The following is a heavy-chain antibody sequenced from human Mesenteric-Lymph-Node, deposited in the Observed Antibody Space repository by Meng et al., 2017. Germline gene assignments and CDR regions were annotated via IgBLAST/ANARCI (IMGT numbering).Heavy chain of an antibody. CDR2: VGRGGDT. CDR1: GFTFGGYP. J-gene: IGHJ4*02. CDR3: ARYAGDSPTYFDF. D-gene: IGHD2-21*02. V-gene: IGHV3-23*01. Sequence: GGSLRLSCEASGFTFGGYPMTWVRQTPGEGLQWISSVGRGGDTYYADSVKGRFIISRDTSKNTLFLQVNNLRAEDTALYYCARYAGDSPTYFDFWGQGAPVTVSS.